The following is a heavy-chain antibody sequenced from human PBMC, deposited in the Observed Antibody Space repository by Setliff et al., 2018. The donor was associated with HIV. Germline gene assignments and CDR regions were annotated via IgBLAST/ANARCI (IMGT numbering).Heavy chain of an antibody. J-gene: IGHJ3*02. CDR2: IYTSGST. V-gene: IGHV4-61*02. D-gene: IGHD4-4*01. CDR1: GGSISSGSCY. Sequence: PSETLSLTCTVSGGSISSGSCYWRRIRQPAGKGLEWIGRIYTSGSTNHNASLKSRITISADTSKTQFSLRMNSVTAADTAVYYCAGDGDSRGCAFDIWGQGTMVTVSS. CDR3: AGDGDSRGCAFDI.